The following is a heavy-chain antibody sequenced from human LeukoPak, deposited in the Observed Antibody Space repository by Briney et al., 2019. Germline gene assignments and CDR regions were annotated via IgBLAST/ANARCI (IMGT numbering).Heavy chain of an antibody. J-gene: IGHJ3*02. D-gene: IGHD3-22*01. V-gene: IGHV1-18*01. CDR1: GYTFTSYG. CDR3: ARSKAATIKGWWGYYDSSGYPDAFDI. Sequence: GASVNVSCKASGYTFTSYGISWVRQAPGQGLEWMGWISAYNGNTNYAQKLQGRVTMTTDTSTSTAYMELRSLRSDDTAVYYCARSKAATIKGWWGYYDSSGYPDAFDIWGQGTMVTVSS. CDR2: ISAYNGNT.